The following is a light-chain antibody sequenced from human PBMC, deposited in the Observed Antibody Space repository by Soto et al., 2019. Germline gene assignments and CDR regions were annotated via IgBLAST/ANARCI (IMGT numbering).Light chain of an antibody. Sequence: EIGLTQSPGTLSLSPGERATLSCRASQSVSSSYLAWYQQKPGPAPRLLIYGASSRATGIPDRFSGSGSGTDFTLTISRLEPEDFAVYYCQQYGSSPSITFGQGTRLEIK. CDR2: GAS. CDR1: QSVSSSY. V-gene: IGKV3-20*01. J-gene: IGKJ5*01. CDR3: QQYGSSPSIT.